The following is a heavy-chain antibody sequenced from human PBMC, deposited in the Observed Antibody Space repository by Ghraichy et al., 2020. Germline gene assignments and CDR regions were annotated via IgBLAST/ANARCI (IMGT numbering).Heavy chain of an antibody. CDR3: AKDSDKSLSFDA. Sequence: GALRLSCVGSGFTVRDYAMSWVRQPPGKGLEWVSEIRRRCVTKAYADPVRGRFTITRDNAKNTLYLQMRSLRVDDTAVYYCAKDSDKSLSFDAWGQGTLVTVAS. V-gene: IGHV3-23*01. J-gene: IGHJ5*02. CDR1: GFTVRDYA. D-gene: IGHD3-16*02. CDR2: IRRRCVTK.